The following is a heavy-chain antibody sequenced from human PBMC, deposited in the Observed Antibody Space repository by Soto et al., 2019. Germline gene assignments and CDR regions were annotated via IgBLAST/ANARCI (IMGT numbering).Heavy chain of an antibody. J-gene: IGHJ6*02. D-gene: IGHD3-16*01. CDR2: ISPYNDQT. CDR1: GYTFIRYG. V-gene: IGHV1-18*01. Sequence: QVQLVQSASEVMKPGASVKVSCKASGYTFIRYGIPWVRQAPGQRLEWMGWISPYNDQTIYAQKLQGRVTMTADTSTRTVYMQLRSLKSDDTAVYYCARGGYYDNVWGKLSHYGLDVWGQGTSVTVSS. CDR3: ARGGYYDNVWGKLSHYGLDV.